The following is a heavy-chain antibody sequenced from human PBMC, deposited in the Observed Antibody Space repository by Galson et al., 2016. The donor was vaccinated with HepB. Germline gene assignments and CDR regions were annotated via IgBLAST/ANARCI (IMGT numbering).Heavy chain of an antibody. CDR2: TPAGGYST. D-gene: IGHD3-22*01. V-gene: IGHV3-23*01. J-gene: IGHJ4*02. CDR3: VGGYYLYYFEY. Sequence: WVSETPAGGYSTYYADSVKGRFTISGDNSKNTLYLQMNSLRVDDTAIYYCVGGYYLYYFEYWGQGTLVTVSS.